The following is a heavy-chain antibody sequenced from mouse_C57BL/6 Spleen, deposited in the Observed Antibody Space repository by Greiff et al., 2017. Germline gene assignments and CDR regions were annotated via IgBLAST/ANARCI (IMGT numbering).Heavy chain of an antibody. CDR2: INPSNGGT. Sequence: QVQLQQPGTELVKPGASGYTFTSYWMHWVKQRPGQGLEWIGNINPSNGGTNYNEKFKSKATLTVDKSSSTAYMQLSSLTSEDSAVYYCARSGGYYPFDYWGKGTTLTVSS. V-gene: IGHV1-53*01. CDR1: GYTFTSYW. D-gene: IGHD2-3*01. CDR3: ARSGGYYPFDY. J-gene: IGHJ2*01.